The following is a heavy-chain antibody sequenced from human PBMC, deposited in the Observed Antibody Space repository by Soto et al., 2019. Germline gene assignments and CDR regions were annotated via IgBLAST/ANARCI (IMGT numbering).Heavy chain of an antibody. D-gene: IGHD1-1*01. Sequence: QVQLVQSGAEVRKPGASVRLSCETSGYNFNQYYIHWVRQAPGQGLEWMGIINLRGGTTEYAHKFRGRVTVTGDTSTSTAYMELSSLRPDDTAVYFCARGPDDTDVPRWDYWGQGTLVTVSS. CDR3: ARGPDDTDVPRWDY. J-gene: IGHJ4*02. CDR1: GYNFNQYY. V-gene: IGHV1-46*02. CDR2: INLRGGTT.